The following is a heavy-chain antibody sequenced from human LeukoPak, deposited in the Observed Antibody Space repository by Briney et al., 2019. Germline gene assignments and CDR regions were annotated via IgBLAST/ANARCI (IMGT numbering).Heavy chain of an antibody. CDR2: ISGSGAST. CDR1: GFTFSSYA. D-gene: IGHD2-21*02. Sequence: PGGSLRLSCAASGFTFSSYAMTWVRQAPGRRLEWVSDISGSGASTYYADSVKGRFTISRDNSKNTLYLQMISLRAEDTAVYYCACGSSYELRVVTATIDYWGQGTLVTVSS. CDR3: ACGSSYELRVVTATIDY. V-gene: IGHV3-23*01. J-gene: IGHJ4*02.